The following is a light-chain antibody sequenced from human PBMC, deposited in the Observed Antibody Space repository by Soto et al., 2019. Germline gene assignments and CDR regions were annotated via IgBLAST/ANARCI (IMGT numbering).Light chain of an antibody. Sequence: DIQMTQSPSSLSASVGDRATITCRASASIRKELGWYQQKPGKAAKRLIYAASSLQSGVPSRFSGSGSGTEFTLTISSLQPEDFATYYCLHHNSYPWTFGQGTKVEIK. CDR2: AAS. CDR3: LHHNSYPWT. J-gene: IGKJ1*01. CDR1: ASIRKE. V-gene: IGKV1-17*01.